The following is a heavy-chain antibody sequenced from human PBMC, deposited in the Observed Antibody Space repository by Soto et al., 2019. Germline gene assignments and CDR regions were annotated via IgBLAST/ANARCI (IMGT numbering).Heavy chain of an antibody. V-gene: IGHV4-59*12. CDR1: GGSISPYY. J-gene: IGHJ6*02. CDR2: IYYSGST. CDR3: ARVTGRYYYGMDV. Sequence: PSETLSLTCTVSGGSISPYYWSWIRQPPGKGLEWIGYIYYSGSTNYNPSPKSRVTISVDTSKNQFSLKLSSVTAADTAVYYCARVTGRYYYGMDVWGQGTTVTVSS.